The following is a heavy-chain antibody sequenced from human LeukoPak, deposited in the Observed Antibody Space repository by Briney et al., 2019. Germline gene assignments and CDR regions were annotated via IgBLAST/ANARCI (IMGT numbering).Heavy chain of an antibody. CDR1: GFILSSYG. D-gene: IGHD3-10*01. J-gene: IGHJ4*02. CDR3: ARDLHGSGSYGTFDY. Sequence: PGGSLRLSCAASGFILSSYGIHWVRQAPGKGLEWVALIWYDGSNKYYSDSVKGRFTISRDNSKNTVNLQMSSLRAEDTGVYYCARDLHGSGSYGTFDYWGQATLVTVSS. V-gene: IGHV3-33*01. CDR2: IWYDGSNK.